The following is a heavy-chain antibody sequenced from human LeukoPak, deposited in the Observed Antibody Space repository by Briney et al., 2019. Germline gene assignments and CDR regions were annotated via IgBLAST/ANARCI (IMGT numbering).Heavy chain of an antibody. D-gene: IGHD6-19*01. J-gene: IGHJ4*02. CDR2: INPNSGGT. CDR3: ARGVTSGWLQGTNDY. CDR1: GYTFTGYY. V-gene: IGHV1-2*02. Sequence: ASVTVSCKASGYTFTGYYMHWVRQAPGQGLEWMGWINPNSGGTNYAQKFQGRVTMTRDTSISTAYMELSRLRSDDTAVYYCARGVTSGWLQGTNDYWGQGTLVTVSS.